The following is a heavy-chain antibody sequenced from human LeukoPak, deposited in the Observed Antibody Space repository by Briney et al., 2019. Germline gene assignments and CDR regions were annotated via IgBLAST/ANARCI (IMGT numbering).Heavy chain of an antibody. CDR1: GYSFPSYW. Sequence: GESLNIPCKGSGYSFPSYWIGWVRQMPGKGLEWLGIIYPGDSTTRYSPSFQGQVTISADKSINTAYLQWSSLKASDTATYYCARLYTTLTRSMLGRFVPWGQGMLATVYS. V-gene: IGHV5-51*01. CDR2: IYPGDSTT. J-gene: IGHJ5*02. D-gene: IGHD3-10*02. CDR3: ARLYTTLTRSMLGRFVP.